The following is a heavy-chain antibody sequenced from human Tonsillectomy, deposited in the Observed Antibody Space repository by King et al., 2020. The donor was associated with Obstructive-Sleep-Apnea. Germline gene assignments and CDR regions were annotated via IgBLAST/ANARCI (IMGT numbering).Heavy chain of an antibody. Sequence: VQLQESGPGLVKPSGTLSLTCAVSGGSISSTNWWSWVRQPPGKGLRWIGEIHHSGSTNYNPSLKSRVTISVDKSKNQVSRKLDSVTAADTAVYYCARVTWRPYYYGMDVWGQGTTVTVSS. D-gene: IGHD5-24*01. V-gene: IGHV4-4*02. CDR3: ARVTWRPYYYGMDV. CDR1: GGSISSTNW. CDR2: IHHSGST. J-gene: IGHJ6*02.